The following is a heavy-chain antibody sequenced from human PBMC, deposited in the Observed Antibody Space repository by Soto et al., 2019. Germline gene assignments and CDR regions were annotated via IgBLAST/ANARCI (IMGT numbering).Heavy chain of an antibody. V-gene: IGHV1-69*02. CDR3: ARLRAGNY. J-gene: IGHJ4*02. D-gene: IGHD5-12*01. CDR1: GGTFSSCT. CDR2: IIPILGIA. Sequence: QVQLVQSGAEVKKPGSSVKVSCKASGGTFSSCTISWVRQAPGQGLEWMGRIIPILGIANYAQKFQGRVTITEDKSPSTAYMELSSLRSEDTAVYYCARLRAGNYWGQVTLVTVSS.